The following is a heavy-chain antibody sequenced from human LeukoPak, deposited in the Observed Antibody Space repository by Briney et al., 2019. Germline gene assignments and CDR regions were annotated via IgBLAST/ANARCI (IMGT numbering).Heavy chain of an antibody. Sequence: SETLSLTCTVSGGSIISNYWSWIRQSAGGGLEWIGRIYGSGITDYNPSLKSRVTMSLDTSRKQFSLRLTSATAADTAVYYCARLKFYDSTGYSPGYYMDVWGKGTTVSVFS. V-gene: IGHV4-4*07. CDR2: IYGSGIT. CDR1: GGSIISNY. D-gene: IGHD3-22*01. J-gene: IGHJ6*03. CDR3: ARLKFYDSTGYSPGYYMDV.